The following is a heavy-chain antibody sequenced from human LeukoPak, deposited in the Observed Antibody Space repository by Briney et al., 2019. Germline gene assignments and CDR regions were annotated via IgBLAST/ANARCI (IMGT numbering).Heavy chain of an antibody. Sequence: GASVKVSCKASGYTFTSYDINWVRQATGQGLEWMGWMNPNSGNTGYAQKFQGRVTMTRNTSISTAYMELSSLRSEDTAVYYCARGSRENYCSSTSCPWGGLDYWGQGTLVTVSS. CDR3: ARGSRENYCSSTSCPWGGLDY. J-gene: IGHJ4*02. CDR1: GYTFTSYD. V-gene: IGHV1-8*01. D-gene: IGHD2-2*01. CDR2: MNPNSGNT.